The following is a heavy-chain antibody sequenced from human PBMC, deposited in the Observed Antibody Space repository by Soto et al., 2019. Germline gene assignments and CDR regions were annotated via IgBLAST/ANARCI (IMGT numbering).Heavy chain of an antibody. Sequence: SETLSLTCTVSGGSISSYYWSWIRQPPGKGLEWIEYIYYSGSTNYNPSLKSRVTISVDTSKNQFSLKLSSVTAADTAVYYCARDPGSSYGPFDYWGQGTLVTVSS. V-gene: IGHV4-59*01. CDR3: ARDPGSSYGPFDY. J-gene: IGHJ4*02. D-gene: IGHD5-18*01. CDR2: IYYSGST. CDR1: GGSISSYY.